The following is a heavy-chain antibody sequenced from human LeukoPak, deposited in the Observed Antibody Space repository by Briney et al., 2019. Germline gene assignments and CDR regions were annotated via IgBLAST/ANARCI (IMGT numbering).Heavy chain of an antibody. J-gene: IGHJ4*02. CDR1: GFTVSSNY. D-gene: IGHD6-13*01. V-gene: IGHV3-53*01. CDR2: IYSGGST. Sequence: GGSLRLSCAASGFTVSSNYMSWVRQAPGKGLEWVSVIYSGGSTYYADSVKGRFTISRDNSKNTLYLQMNSLRAEDTAVYYCARGSSWYYFDYWGQGTLVTDSS. CDR3: ARGSSWYYFDY.